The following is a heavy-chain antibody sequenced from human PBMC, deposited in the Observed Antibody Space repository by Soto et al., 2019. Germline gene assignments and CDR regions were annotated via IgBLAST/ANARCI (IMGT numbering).Heavy chain of an antibody. CDR3: ARDDYVWGSYRYGAFDI. Sequence: QVQLVQSGAEVKKPGASVKVSCKASGYTFTSYAMHWVRQAPGQRLEWMGWINAGNGNTKYSQKFQGRVTITWDTSASTAYMELSSLRSEDTAVYYCARDDYVWGSYRYGAFDIWGQGTMVTVSS. D-gene: IGHD3-16*02. CDR2: INAGNGNT. J-gene: IGHJ3*02. V-gene: IGHV1-3*01. CDR1: GYTFTSYA.